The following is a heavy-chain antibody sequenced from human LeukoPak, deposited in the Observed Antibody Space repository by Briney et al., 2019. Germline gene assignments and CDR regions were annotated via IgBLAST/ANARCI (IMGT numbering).Heavy chain of an antibody. CDR2: IASSGRNT. CDR1: GFNFNDAA. D-gene: IGHD5-24*01. Sequence: GGSLRLSCAASGFNFNDAAMTWVRQAPGKGLEWVSLIASSGRNTYYTDSVRGRFAISRDNSKNTLSLQMNSLRVEDTAMYYCAKDIQSSAWGRGTMVTVSS. CDR3: AKDIQSSA. J-gene: IGHJ3*01. V-gene: IGHV3-23*01.